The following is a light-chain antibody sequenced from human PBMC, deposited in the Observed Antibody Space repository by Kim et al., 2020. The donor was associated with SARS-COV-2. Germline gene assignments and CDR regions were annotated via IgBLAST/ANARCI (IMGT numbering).Light chain of an antibody. V-gene: IGKV3-20*01. CDR3: QQYGSSLLT. CDR2: GAS. J-gene: IGKJ4*01. Sequence: EIVLTQSPGTLSLSPGERDTLSCRASQSVSSSYLAWYQQKPGQAPRLLIYGASSRATGIPDRFSGSGSGTDFTLTISRLEPEDFAVYYCQQYGSSLLTFGGGTKVNIK. CDR1: QSVSSSY.